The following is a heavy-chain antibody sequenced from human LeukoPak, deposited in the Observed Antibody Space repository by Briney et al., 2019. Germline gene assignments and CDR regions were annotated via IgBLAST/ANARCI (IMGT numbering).Heavy chain of an antibody. V-gene: IGHV4-39*02. CDR3: AREGLSYGAYGRAIDY. Sequence: SETLSLTCTVSGGSISSSSYYRGWIRQPPGKGLEWIGSIYYSGSTYYNPSLKSRVTISVDTSKNQFSLKLSSVPAADTAVYYCAREGLSYGAYGRAIDYWGQGTLVTVSS. D-gene: IGHD4-17*01. CDR2: IYYSGST. J-gene: IGHJ4*02. CDR1: GGSISSSSYY.